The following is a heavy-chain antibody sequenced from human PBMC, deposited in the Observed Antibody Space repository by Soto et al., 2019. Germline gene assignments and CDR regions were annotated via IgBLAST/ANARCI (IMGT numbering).Heavy chain of an antibody. J-gene: IGHJ5*02. CDR3: AREVGYSSSWYPRWWFDP. D-gene: IGHD6-13*01. V-gene: IGHV1-18*01. CDR1: GYTFTSYG. Sequence: GASVKVSCKASGYTFTSYGSSWVRQAPGQGLEWMGWISAYNGNTNYAQKLQGRVTMTTDTSTSTAYMELRSLRSDDTAVYYCAREVGYSSSWYPRWWFDPWGQGTLVTVSS. CDR2: ISAYNGNT.